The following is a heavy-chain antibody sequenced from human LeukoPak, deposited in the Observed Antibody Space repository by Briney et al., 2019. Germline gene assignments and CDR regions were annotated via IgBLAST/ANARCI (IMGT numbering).Heavy chain of an antibody. D-gene: IGHD1-26*01. CDR2: INPNSGGT. CDR1: GYTFTGYY. Sequence: ASVKVSCKASGYTFTGYYMHWVRQAPGQGLEWMGRINPNSGGTNYAQKFQGRVTMTRDTSISTAYMELSRLRSDDTAVYYCARAPYSGRGFDPWGQGTQVTVSS. V-gene: IGHV1-2*06. J-gene: IGHJ5*02. CDR3: ARAPYSGRGFDP.